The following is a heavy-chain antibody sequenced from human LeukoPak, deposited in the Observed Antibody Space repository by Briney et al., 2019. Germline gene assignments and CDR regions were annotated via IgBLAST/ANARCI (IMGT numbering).Heavy chain of an antibody. V-gene: IGHV4-34*08. CDR3: AGTYGSGKFDY. D-gene: IGHD3-10*01. Sequence: GSLRLSCAASGFTFSSYAMSWVRQAPGKGLEWIGEINHSGSTNYNPSLKSRVTISVDTSKNQFSLKLSSVTAADTAVYYCAGTYGSGKFDYWGQGTLVTVSS. CDR2: INHSGST. J-gene: IGHJ4*02. CDR1: GFTFSSYA.